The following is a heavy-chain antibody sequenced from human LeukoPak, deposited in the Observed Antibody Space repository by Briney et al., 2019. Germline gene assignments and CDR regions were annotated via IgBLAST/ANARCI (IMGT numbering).Heavy chain of an antibody. J-gene: IGHJ5*02. CDR3: ARLAVGDYGSWFDP. Sequence: GASVKVSCKASGGTFSSYAISWVRQAPGQGLEWMGGIIPIFGTANYAQKFQGRVTITADESTSTAYMELSSLRSEDTAVYYCARLAVGDYGSWFDPWGQGTLVTVSS. V-gene: IGHV1-69*13. CDR2: IIPIFGTA. D-gene: IGHD4-17*01. CDR1: GGTFSSYA.